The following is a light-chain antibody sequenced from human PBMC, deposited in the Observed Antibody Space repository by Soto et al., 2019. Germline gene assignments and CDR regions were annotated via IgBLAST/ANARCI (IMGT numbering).Light chain of an antibody. CDR2: EVS. CDR1: YSLIHSHGDTH. Sequence: EVVMTQSPLSLPVTLGQPASISCRSSYSLIHSHGDTHLNWFQQRPGQSPRRLIYEVSNRDSGVPHRFTGSGSGTDFTLKISRVEAEHVGIYYCMQGTHWPWTFGQGTEVEIK. CDR3: MQGTHWPWT. V-gene: IGKV2-30*02. J-gene: IGKJ1*01.